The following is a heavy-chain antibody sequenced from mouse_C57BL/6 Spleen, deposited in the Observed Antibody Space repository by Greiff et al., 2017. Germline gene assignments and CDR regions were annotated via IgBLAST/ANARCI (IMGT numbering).Heavy chain of an antibody. CDR2: IYPGSGST. D-gene: IGHD2-1*01. CDR1: GYTFTSYW. V-gene: IGHV1-55*01. Sequence: QVHVKQPGAELVKPGASVKMSCKASGYTFTSYWITWVKQRPGQGLEWIGDIYPGSGSTNYNEKFKSKATLTVDTSSSTAYMQLSSLTSEDAAVYYCARDYYGNYDAMDYWGQGTSVTVSS. J-gene: IGHJ4*01. CDR3: ARDYYGNYDAMDY.